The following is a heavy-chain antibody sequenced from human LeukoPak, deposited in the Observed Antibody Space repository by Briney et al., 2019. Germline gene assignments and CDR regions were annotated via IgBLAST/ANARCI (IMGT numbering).Heavy chain of an antibody. Sequence: ASVKVSCKASGGTFSSYAISWVRQAPGQGLEWMGGIIPIFGTANYAQKFQGRVTITADKSTSTAYMELSRLRPEDTAVYYCARALGYCSGGSCYSMDYWGQGTLVTVSS. CDR2: IIPIFGTA. CDR1: GGTFSSYA. D-gene: IGHD2-15*01. CDR3: ARALGYCSGGSCYSMDY. V-gene: IGHV1-69*06. J-gene: IGHJ4*02.